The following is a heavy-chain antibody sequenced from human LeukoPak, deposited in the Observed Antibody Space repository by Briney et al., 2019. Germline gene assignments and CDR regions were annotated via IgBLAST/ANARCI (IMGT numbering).Heavy chain of an antibody. CDR3: AGHHPRNTVDF. CDR1: GGSISSYY. CDR2: ISDIGSN. V-gene: IGHV4-59*08. Sequence: SETLSLTCTVSGGSISSYYWSWVRQPPGKGLEWIAYISDIGSNNYNPSLKSRVTISLDTSKNQFSLKLSSVTAADTAVYYCAGHHPRNTVDFWGQGTLVTVSS. D-gene: IGHD2/OR15-2a*01. J-gene: IGHJ4*02.